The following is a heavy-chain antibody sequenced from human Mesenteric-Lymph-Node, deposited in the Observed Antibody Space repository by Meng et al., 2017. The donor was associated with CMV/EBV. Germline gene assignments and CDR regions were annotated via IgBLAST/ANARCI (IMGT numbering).Heavy chain of an antibody. CDR3: ARDGERITTVTTGSVWFDP. CDR2: INPSGGST. CDR1: FTSYY. J-gene: IGHJ5*02. D-gene: IGHD4-17*01. V-gene: IGHV1-46*01. Sequence: FTSYYMHWVRQAPGQGLEWMGIINPSGGSTSYAQKFQGRVTMTRDTSTSTVYMELSSLRSEDTAVYYCARDGERITTVTTGSVWFDPWGQGTLVTVSS.